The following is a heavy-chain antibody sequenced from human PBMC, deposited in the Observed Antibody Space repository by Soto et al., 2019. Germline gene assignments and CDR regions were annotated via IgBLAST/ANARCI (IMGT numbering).Heavy chain of an antibody. D-gene: IGHD2-8*01. CDR1: GFTFSRYA. Sequence: GGSLRLSCTPSGFTFSRYAMGWVRQAPGKELERVSTISGNSGKTNYAESVKGRFSISRDNSKNTVHLQLHSLRAEGTAVYFCAKLGFVLMELYYFHQWGHGTLVTVSS. J-gene: IGHJ4*01. CDR3: AKLGFVLMELYYFHQ. CDR2: ISGNSGKT. V-gene: IGHV3-23*01.